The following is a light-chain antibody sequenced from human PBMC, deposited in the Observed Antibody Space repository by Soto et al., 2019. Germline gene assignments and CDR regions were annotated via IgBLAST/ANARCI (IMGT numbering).Light chain of an antibody. CDR1: QSISSS. CDR3: KQSFSTLGRT. CDR2: AAS. J-gene: IGKJ1*01. Sequence: DIQMTQSPSSLSASVGDRVTITCRASQSISSSLNWYQQRPGKAPNLLFYAASSLQSGVPSRFSGSGSGTDFTLTISSLQPEDFATYYCKQSFSTLGRTFGQGTKVQIK. V-gene: IGKV1-39*01.